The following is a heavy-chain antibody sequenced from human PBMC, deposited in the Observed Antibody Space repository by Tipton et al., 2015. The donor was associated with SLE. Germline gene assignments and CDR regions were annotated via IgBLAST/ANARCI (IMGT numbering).Heavy chain of an antibody. D-gene: IGHD2-15*01. CDR3: ARGENPYCSGGSCQSIYYFDY. CDR1: GGSITRGIYF. Sequence: TLSLTCTVSGGSITRGIYFWSWIRQHPGKGLEWIGFISYSGSTYYNPALQSRTSVSVDTSMNQFSLNLRSVTAADTAVYYCARGENPYCSGGSCQSIYYFDYWGQGTLVTVSS. CDR2: ISYSGST. V-gene: IGHV4-31*03. J-gene: IGHJ4*02.